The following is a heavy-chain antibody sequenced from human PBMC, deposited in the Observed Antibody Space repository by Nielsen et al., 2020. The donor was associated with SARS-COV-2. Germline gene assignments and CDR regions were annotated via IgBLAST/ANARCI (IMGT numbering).Heavy chain of an antibody. V-gene: IGHV1-46*01. Sequence: ASVKVSCKASGYTFTSYYIHWVRQAPGQGLEWMGIINPSGGTISYAQKFQGRVTMSRDTSTSTVYMELSCLRSEDTAVYYCARDLEVGRGYPFDYWGQGTLVTVSS. D-gene: IGHD3-16*02. J-gene: IGHJ4*02. CDR3: ARDLEVGRGYPFDY. CDR1: GYTFTSYY. CDR2: INPSGGTI.